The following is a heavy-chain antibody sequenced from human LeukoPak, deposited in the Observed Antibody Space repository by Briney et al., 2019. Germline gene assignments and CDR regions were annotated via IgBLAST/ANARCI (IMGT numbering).Heavy chain of an antibody. CDR1: GFTVNSNY. CDR3: AREVSYRSSWYLDY. Sequence: PGGSPRLSCAASGFTVNSNYMSWVRQAPGKGLEWVSVIHSGGNTYYADSVKGRFTISRDNPKNTLYLLMNSLRAEDTAVYYCAREVSYRSSWYLDYWGQGTLVTVSS. CDR2: IHSGGNT. V-gene: IGHV3-53*01. J-gene: IGHJ4*02. D-gene: IGHD6-13*01.